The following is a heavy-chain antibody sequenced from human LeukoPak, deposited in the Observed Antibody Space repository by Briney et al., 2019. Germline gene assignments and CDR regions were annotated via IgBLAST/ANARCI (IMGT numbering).Heavy chain of an antibody. CDR3: AKDNGDYGFDY. CDR2: LGGSGGST. D-gene: IGHD4-17*01. CDR1: GFAFRSYA. J-gene: IGHJ4*02. Sequence: GGSLRLSCAASGFAFRSYAMSWVRQAPGKGLEWVSALGGSGGSTYYADSVKGRFTISRDNSKNTLYLQMSSLRAEDTAVYYCAKDNGDYGFDYWGQGTLATVSS. V-gene: IGHV3-23*01.